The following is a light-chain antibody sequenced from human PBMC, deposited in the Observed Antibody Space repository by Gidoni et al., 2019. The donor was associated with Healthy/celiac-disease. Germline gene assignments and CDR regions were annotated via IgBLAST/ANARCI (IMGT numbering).Light chain of an antibody. V-gene: IGKV1-33*01. Sequence: DIQMTQSPSSLSASVGDRVTINCQASQDISNYLNWYQQKPGKAPKLLIYDEANLETGVPSRFSGSGSGTDFTFTISSLQPEDIATYYCQQYDNLLLTFXGXTKVEIK. CDR1: QDISNY. CDR3: QQYDNLLLT. CDR2: DEA. J-gene: IGKJ4*01.